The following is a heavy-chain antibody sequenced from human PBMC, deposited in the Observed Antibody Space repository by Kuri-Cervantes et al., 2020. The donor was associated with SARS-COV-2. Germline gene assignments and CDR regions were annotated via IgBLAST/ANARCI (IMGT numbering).Heavy chain of an antibody. Sequence: GESLKISCAASGFTFSGHWIHWVRQAPGKGLVWVSRINPDGSYTNNADSVKGRFTISRDNAKNSLYLQMNSLRAEDTAVYYCASWNGYFYNWFDPWGQGTLVTVSS. D-gene: IGHD3-3*01. J-gene: IGHJ5*02. V-gene: IGHV3-74*01. CDR1: GFTFSGHW. CDR2: INPDGSYT. CDR3: ASWNGYFYNWFDP.